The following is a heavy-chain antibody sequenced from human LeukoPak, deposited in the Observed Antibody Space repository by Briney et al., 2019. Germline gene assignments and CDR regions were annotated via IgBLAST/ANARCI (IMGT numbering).Heavy chain of an antibody. V-gene: IGHV3-43D*03. D-gene: IGHD3-22*01. Sequence: GGSLRLSCAASGFTFDDYAMHWVRHAPGKGLEWVSLISWDGGSTYYADSVEGRFTISRDNSKNSLYLQMNSLRVEDTALYYCAKDSSGYYWDYWGQGTLVTVSS. CDR3: AKDSSGYYWDY. CDR2: ISWDGGST. CDR1: GFTFDDYA. J-gene: IGHJ4*02.